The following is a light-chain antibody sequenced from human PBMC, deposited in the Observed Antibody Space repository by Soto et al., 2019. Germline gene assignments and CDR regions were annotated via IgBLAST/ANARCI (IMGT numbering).Light chain of an antibody. CDR1: SSDVGGYNY. CDR2: DVS. CDR3: CSYAGSYTYV. Sequence: QSVLTQPRSVSGSPVQSVTISCTGTSSDVGGYNYVSWYQQHPGRAPKVMIYDVSKRPSGVPDRFSGSKSGNTASLTISGLQAEDEADYYCCSYAGSYTYVFGTGTKV. J-gene: IGLJ1*01. V-gene: IGLV2-11*01.